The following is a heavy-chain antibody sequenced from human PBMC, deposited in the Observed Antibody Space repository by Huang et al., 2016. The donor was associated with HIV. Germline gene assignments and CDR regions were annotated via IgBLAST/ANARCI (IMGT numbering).Heavy chain of an antibody. CDR2: SYYRGST. D-gene: IGHD3-10*01. V-gene: IGHV4-39*02. CDR1: GGSIRSDNYY. J-gene: IGHJ4*02. CDR3: ARLPGSITMIRGVITDPY. Sequence: QLQLQESGPGLVKPSETLSLTCTVSGGSIRSDNYYWGWIRQPPGKGLEWIGSSYYRGSTYYNPSLKRRVTITVDTSKNHFSLRMRSVTAADTAVYYCARLPGSITMIRGVITDPYWGQGTLVTVSS.